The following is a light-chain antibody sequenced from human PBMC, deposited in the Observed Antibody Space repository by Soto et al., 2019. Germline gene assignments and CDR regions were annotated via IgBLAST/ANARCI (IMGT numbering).Light chain of an antibody. CDR2: TAS. Sequence: EIVLTQSPGTLSSSPGERATLSCRASQSVSNNYLAWYQRKPGQTPRLLIYTASSRAAGVPDRFSGSGSGTDFTLTISRLEPGDFAVYYCQQYGRSPATFGQGTKV. V-gene: IGKV3-20*01. CDR3: QQYGRSPAT. CDR1: QSVSNNY. J-gene: IGKJ1*01.